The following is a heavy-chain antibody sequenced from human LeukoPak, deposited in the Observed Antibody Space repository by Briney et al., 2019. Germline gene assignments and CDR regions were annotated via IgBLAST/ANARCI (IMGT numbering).Heavy chain of an antibody. Sequence: GGSLRLSCAASGYIVSNNYMTWVRQAPGKGLEWVAVIFMDYNTYYADSVKGRFTISRDNSKNTIYLQMNSLRTEDTAVYYCLRTPTDGSGWFFDYWGQGILVTVSS. J-gene: IGHJ4*02. CDR2: IFMDYNT. CDR1: GYIVSNNY. D-gene: IGHD6-19*01. CDR3: LRTPTDGSGWFFDY. V-gene: IGHV3-66*02.